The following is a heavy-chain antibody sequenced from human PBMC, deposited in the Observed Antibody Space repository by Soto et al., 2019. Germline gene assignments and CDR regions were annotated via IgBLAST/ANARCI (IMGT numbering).Heavy chain of an antibody. J-gene: IGHJ3*02. CDR3: ARPLTGNDAFDI. D-gene: IGHD7-27*01. V-gene: IGHV4-59*08. CDR2: IYYSGST. Sequence: SETLSLTCTVSGGSISSYYWSWIRQPPGKGLEWIGYIYYSGSTNYNPSLKCRVTISVDTSKNQFSLKLSSVTAADTAVYYCARPLTGNDAFDIWGQGTMVTVSS. CDR1: GGSISSYY.